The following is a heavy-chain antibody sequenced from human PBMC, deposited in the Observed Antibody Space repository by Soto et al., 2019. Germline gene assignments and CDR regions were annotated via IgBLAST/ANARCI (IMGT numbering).Heavy chain of an antibody. D-gene: IGHD2-2*01. J-gene: IGHJ5*02. CDR1: GGSISSSSYY. V-gene: IGHV4-39*01. CDR3: ASLTPQLGWFDP. Sequence: SETLSLTCTVSGGSISSSSYYWGWIRQPPGKGLEWIGSIYYSGSTYYNPSLKSRVTISVDTSKNQFSLKLSSVTAADTAVYYCASLTPQLGWFDPWGQGTLVTAPQ. CDR2: IYYSGST.